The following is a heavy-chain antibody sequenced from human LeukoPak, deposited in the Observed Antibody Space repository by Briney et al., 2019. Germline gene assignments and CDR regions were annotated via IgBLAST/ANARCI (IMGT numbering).Heavy chain of an antibody. V-gene: IGHV3-48*01. CDR1: GFTFSSYS. J-gene: IGHJ4*02. D-gene: IGHD3-22*01. CDR3: ASQYYYDSSGYPIFDY. CDR2: ISSSSSTI. Sequence: PGGSLRLSCAASGFTFSSYSMNWVRQAPGKGLEWVSYISSSSSTIYYADSVKGRFTISRDNSKNTLYLQMNSLRAEDTAVYYCASQYYYDSSGYPIFDYWGQGTLVTVSS.